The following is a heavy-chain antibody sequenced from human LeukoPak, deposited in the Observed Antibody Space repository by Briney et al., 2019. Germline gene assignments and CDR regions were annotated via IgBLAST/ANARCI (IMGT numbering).Heavy chain of an antibody. J-gene: IGHJ5*02. D-gene: IGHD1-26*01. Sequence: TPSETLSLTCTVSGGSISSSGYYWGWIRQPPGKGLEWIASIYYRGSTYYNPSLKSRVTISVDTSKNQLSLKLSSLTAADTAVYYCARHEYSGSYYGLSWFDPWGQGTLVTVSS. V-gene: IGHV4-39*01. CDR2: IYYRGST. CDR1: GGSISSSGYY. CDR3: ARHEYSGSYYGLSWFDP.